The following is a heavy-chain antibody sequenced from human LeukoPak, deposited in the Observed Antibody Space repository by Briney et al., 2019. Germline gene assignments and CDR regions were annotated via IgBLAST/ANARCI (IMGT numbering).Heavy chain of an antibody. Sequence: SETLSLTCTVSGGSIGSDDYYWSWICQPPGKGLEWIGCIYYSGSTYYNPSLKSRVTISVDTSKNQFSLKLNSVTAADTAVYYCARGVERIFGVVNWFDPWGQGTSVTVSS. D-gene: IGHD3-3*01. CDR2: IYYSGST. CDR3: ARGVERIFGVVNWFDP. J-gene: IGHJ5*02. CDR1: GGSIGSDDYY. V-gene: IGHV4-30-4*01.